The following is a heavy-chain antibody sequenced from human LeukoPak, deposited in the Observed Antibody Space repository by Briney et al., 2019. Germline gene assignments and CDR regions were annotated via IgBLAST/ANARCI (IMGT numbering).Heavy chain of an antibody. CDR1: GFSFSTYA. CDR2: ISIIGGST. Sequence: GGSLRLSCAASGFSFSTYAMSWVRQAPGKGLEWVSPISIIGGSTYYADSVKGRFTISRDNSKNTLYLQMNSLRAEDTAVYFCAKDLYHDGSGWRALDVWGQGTMVTVSS. D-gene: IGHD3-22*01. CDR3: AKDLYHDGSGWRALDV. J-gene: IGHJ3*01. V-gene: IGHV3-23*01.